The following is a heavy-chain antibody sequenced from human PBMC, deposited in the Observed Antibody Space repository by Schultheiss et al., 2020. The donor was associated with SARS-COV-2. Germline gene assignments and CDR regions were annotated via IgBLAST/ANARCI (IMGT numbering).Heavy chain of an antibody. CDR1: GFTFSSYS. CDR2: ISSSSSYI. CDR3: ASGGALDI. J-gene: IGHJ3*02. Sequence: GESLKISCAASGFTFSSYSMNWVRQAPGKGLEWVSSISSSSSYIYYADSVKGRFTISRDNAKNSLYLQMNSLRAEDTAVYYCASGGALDIWGQGTMVTVSS. V-gene: IGHV3-21*01. D-gene: IGHD2-21*01.